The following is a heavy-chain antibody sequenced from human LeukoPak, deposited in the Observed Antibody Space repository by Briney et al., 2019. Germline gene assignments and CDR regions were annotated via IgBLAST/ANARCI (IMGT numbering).Heavy chain of an antibody. CDR2: IYSGGNT. D-gene: IGHD6-6*01. Sequence: PGGSLRLSCAASGFTFSNNCMTWVRQAPGKGLEWVSVIYSGGNTYYADSVKGRLTISRDNSNNTLYLLMDSLRAEDTAVYYCARSSYQGSSILAFDYWVQGTLVTVSS. J-gene: IGHJ4*02. CDR1: GFTFSNNC. CDR3: ARSSYQGSSILAFDY. V-gene: IGHV3-66*01.